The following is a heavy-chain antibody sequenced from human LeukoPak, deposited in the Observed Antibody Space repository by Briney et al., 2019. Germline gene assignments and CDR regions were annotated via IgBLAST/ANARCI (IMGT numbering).Heavy chain of an antibody. Sequence: PSETLSLTCAVSGYSISSGYYWGWIRQPPGKGLEWIGSIYHSGSTYYNPSLKSRVTISVDTSKNQFSLKLSSVTAADTAVYYFATREGFCSSTSCEAFDIWGQGTMVTVSS. J-gene: IGHJ3*02. CDR1: GYSISSGYY. CDR3: ATREGFCSSTSCEAFDI. D-gene: IGHD2-2*01. CDR2: IYHSGST. V-gene: IGHV4-38-2*01.